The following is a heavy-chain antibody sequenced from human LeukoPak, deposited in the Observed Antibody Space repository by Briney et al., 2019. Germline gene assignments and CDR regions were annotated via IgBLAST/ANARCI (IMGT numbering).Heavy chain of an antibody. CDR1: GGSISSSSYY. CDR2: ISYSGST. Sequence: PSETLSLTCTVSGGSISSSSYYWGWIRQPPGKGLEWIGSISYSGSTYYNPSLKSRVTISVDTSKNQFSLRLRSVTAADTAVYYCARLSYKRFDHWGQGTLVTVSS. J-gene: IGHJ4*02. CDR3: ARLSYKRFDH. D-gene: IGHD1-14*01. V-gene: IGHV4-39*01.